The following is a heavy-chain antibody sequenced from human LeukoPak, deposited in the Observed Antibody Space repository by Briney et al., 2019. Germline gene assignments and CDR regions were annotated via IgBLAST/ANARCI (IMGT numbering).Heavy chain of an antibody. J-gene: IGHJ6*02. CDR2: INHSGST. CDR3: ARGRVSVTGYYFAMDV. D-gene: IGHD2-21*02. Sequence: SETLSLTCTVYGKSFSGYYWTCIRQSPGKGLEWIGEINHSGSTNYNPSLKSRVSISIDTSKNHLSLKLSSVTAADTAVYYCARGRVSVTGYYFAMDVWGQGTTVTVSS. V-gene: IGHV4-34*01. CDR1: GKSFSGYY.